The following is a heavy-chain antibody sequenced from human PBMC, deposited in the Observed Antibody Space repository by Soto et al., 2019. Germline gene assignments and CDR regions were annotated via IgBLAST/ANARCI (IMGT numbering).Heavy chain of an antibody. Sequence: SETLSLTCTVSGGSISNDGYYWTWIRQHPGKGLEWIGYIYYSGSTYYNPSLKSRVTISVDTSKNQFSLKLTSVTAADTAVYYCARDVTDFWSGHEGMDVWGQGTTVTDSS. J-gene: IGHJ6*02. V-gene: IGHV4-31*03. D-gene: IGHD3-3*01. CDR3: ARDVTDFWSGHEGMDV. CDR1: GGSISNDGYY. CDR2: IYYSGST.